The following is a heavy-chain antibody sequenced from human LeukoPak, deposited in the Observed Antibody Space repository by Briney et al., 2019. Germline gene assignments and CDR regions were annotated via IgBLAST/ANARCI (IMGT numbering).Heavy chain of an antibody. J-gene: IGHJ4*02. D-gene: IGHD5-24*01. CDR3: ARGWMATPSFHY. Sequence: SETLSLTCAVYGGSFSGYYWSWIRQPPGKGLEWIGEINHSGSTNYNPDRQSRVTIPVDTTNNQSSLKLSSVTAADTAVYYCARGWMATPSFHYWGQGTLVTVSS. V-gene: IGHV4-34*01. CDR2: INHSGST. CDR1: GGSFSGYY.